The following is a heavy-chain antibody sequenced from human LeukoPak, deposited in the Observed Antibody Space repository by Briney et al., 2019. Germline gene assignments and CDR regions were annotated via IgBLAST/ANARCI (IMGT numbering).Heavy chain of an antibody. D-gene: IGHD3-22*01. V-gene: IGHV1-2*02. CDR3: ARDLNYYDSSGQDGY. J-gene: IGHJ4*02. CDR1: GYTFTNYY. CDR2: INPKSGGT. Sequence: ASVKVSCKASGYTFTNYYVHWVRQGPGLGFEWMGWINPKSGGTSYPQKFQGRLTMTRGTSISTAYMELSRLRSDDTAVYYCARDLNYYDSSGQDGYWGQGTLVTVSS.